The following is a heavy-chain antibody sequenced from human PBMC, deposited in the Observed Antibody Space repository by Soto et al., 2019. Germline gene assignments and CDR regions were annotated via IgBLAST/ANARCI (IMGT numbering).Heavy chain of an antibody. D-gene: IGHD3-9*01. CDR2: ISWNSGRI. Sequence: PGGSLSLSCAASGFKFDDYAMHWVRQGPGKGLEWVSGISWNSGRIGYADSVKGRFTISRDNAKKFLYLQMNGLRPDDTALYYCTKDRGYDTLNFQDWGQGTLVTVSS. J-gene: IGHJ1*01. V-gene: IGHV3-9*01. CDR3: TKDRGYDTLNFQD. CDR1: GFKFDDYA.